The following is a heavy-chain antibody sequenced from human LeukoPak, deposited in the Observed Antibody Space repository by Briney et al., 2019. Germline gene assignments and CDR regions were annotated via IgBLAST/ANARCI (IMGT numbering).Heavy chain of an antibody. CDR1: GGSISDYY. J-gene: IGHJ5*02. Sequence: SETLSLTCTVSGGSISDYYWNWIRQPPGKGLEWIGSIYYSGSTYYNPSLKSRVTISVDTSKNQFSLKLSSVTAADTAVYYCARRAYYYDSSGYSNWFDPWGQGTLVTVSS. V-gene: IGHV4-59*05. D-gene: IGHD3-22*01. CDR3: ARRAYYYDSSGYSNWFDP. CDR2: IYYSGST.